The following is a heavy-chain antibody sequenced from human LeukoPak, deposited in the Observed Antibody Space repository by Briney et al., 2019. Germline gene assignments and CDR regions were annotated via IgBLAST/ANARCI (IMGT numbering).Heavy chain of an antibody. CDR3: ARYNGSGKGYYSLDV. D-gene: IGHD3-10*01. CDR2: VPYDGSNK. V-gene: IGHV3-30*03. J-gene: IGHJ6*02. Sequence: GGSLRLSCQASGFTFSTYGMHWVRQAPGKGLEWITLVPYDGSNKYYADSVKGRFTISRDNSKNTLYLQMNSLRAEDTAVYYCARYNGSGKGYYSLDVWGQGTTVTVFS. CDR1: GFTFSTYG.